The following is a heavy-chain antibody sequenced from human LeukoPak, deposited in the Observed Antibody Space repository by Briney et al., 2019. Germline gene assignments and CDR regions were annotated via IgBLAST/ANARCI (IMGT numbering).Heavy chain of an antibody. Sequence: PGGSLRLSCAASGLTFSSYWMHWVRQAPGKGLVWVSRINSDGSSTSYADSVKGRFTISRDNAKNTLYLQMNSLRAEDTAAYYCARDTPRAYYYDSSGSREDYRGQGTLVTVSS. D-gene: IGHD3-22*01. CDR1: GLTFSSYW. J-gene: IGHJ4*02. CDR2: INSDGSST. CDR3: ARDTPRAYYYDSSGSREDY. V-gene: IGHV3-74*01.